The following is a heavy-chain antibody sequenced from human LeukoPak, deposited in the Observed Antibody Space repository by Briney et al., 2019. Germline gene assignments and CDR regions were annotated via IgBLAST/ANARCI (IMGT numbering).Heavy chain of an antibody. CDR1: GFTFSSYA. CDR3: TRAPGTGPLTVRWSGPFDV. J-gene: IGHJ3*01. D-gene: IGHD3-3*01. Sequence: GGSLRLPCAASGFTFSSYAMSWVRQAPGKGLEWVSVISDSGGSTYCADSVKGRFTISRDNSKNTLYLQMNSLRAEDTAVYFCTRAPGTGPLTVRWSGPFDVWGQGTMVTVSS. CDR2: ISDSGGST. V-gene: IGHV3-23*01.